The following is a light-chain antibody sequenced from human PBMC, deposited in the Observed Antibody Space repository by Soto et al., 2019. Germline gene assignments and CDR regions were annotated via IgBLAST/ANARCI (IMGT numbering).Light chain of an antibody. J-gene: IGKJ2*01. CDR3: MQGTHWPYT. CDR2: KVS. Sequence: DVVMTQSPLSLPVTLGQPASISCRSTQSLVHSDGNTHLNWFQQRPGQSPRRLICKVSNRESGVTDRFSGSESGTDFTLKISRVEAEDVGVYYCMQGTHWPYTFGQGTKLEIK. CDR1: QSLVHSDGNTH. V-gene: IGKV2-30*02.